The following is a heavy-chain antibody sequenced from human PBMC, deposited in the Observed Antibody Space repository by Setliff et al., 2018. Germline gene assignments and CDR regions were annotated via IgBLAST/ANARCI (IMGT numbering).Heavy chain of an antibody. D-gene: IGHD2-8*01. Sequence: ASVKVSCKASGHTFTGYFMQWVRQAPGQGLEWMGMINPSGGYTIYAQKFQGRVTMTRDTSTSTVYLELSSLRSGDTAVYYCARGLIVLPGPSGDMGYFDYWGQGTLVTVSS. CDR3: ARGLIVLPGPSGDMGYFDY. V-gene: IGHV1-46*01. CDR2: INPSGGYT. J-gene: IGHJ4*02. CDR1: GHTFTGYF.